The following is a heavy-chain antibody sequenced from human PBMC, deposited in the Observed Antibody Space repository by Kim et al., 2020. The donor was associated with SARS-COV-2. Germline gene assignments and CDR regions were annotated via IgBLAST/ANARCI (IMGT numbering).Heavy chain of an antibody. V-gene: IGHV3-23*01. CDR3: AKDSRNDLGDQLDY. CDR1: GFTFSRYA. CDR2: ISGSGGRT. J-gene: IGHJ4*02. Sequence: GGSLRLSCAASGFTFSRYAMSWVRQAPGKGLEWVSGISGSGGRTYYGDSVKGRFSISRDNSRNTVNLQMNSLRAEDTAVYYCAKDSRNDLGDQLDYLGQGGLVTVFS. D-gene: IGHD2-21*01.